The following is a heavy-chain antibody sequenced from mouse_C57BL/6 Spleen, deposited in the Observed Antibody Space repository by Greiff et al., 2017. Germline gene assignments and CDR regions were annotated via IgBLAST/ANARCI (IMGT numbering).Heavy chain of an antibody. CDR1: GYTFTSYW. V-gene: IGHV1-53*01. CDR2: INPSNGGT. Sequence: QVQLKQPGTELVKPGASVKLSCKASGYTFTSYWMHWVKQRPGQGLEWIGNINPSNGGTNSNEKFKSKGTLTVDKSSSTAYMQLSSLTSEDSAVYYCAREFYDYGPYARDYWGQGSSVTVSA. D-gene: IGHD1-1*01. CDR3: AREFYDYGPYARDY. J-gene: IGHJ4*01.